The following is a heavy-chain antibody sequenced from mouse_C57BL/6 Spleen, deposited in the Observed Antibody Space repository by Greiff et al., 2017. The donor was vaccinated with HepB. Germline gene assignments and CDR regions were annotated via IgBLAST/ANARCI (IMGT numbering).Heavy chain of an antibody. CDR1: GYTFTSYW. Sequence: QVQLQQPGAELVMPGASVKLSCKASGYTFTSYWMHWVKQRPGQGLEWIGEIDPSDSYTNYNQKFKGKSTLTVDKSSSTAYMQLSSLTSEDSAVYYCASSPPYGSPDYWGQGTTLTVSS. D-gene: IGHD1-1*01. CDR3: ASSPPYGSPDY. J-gene: IGHJ2*01. V-gene: IGHV1-69*01. CDR2: IDPSDSYT.